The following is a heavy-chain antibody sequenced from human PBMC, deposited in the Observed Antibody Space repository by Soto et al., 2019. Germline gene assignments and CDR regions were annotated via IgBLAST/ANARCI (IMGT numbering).Heavy chain of an antibody. V-gene: IGHV2-5*01. D-gene: IGHD6-19*01. CDR2: IYWNDDK. CDR3: AHRRYSSGWWWGGATRDGYYFDY. J-gene: IGHJ4*02. Sequence: SGPTLVNPTQTLTLTCTFSGFSLSTSGVGVGWIRQPPGKALEWLALIYWNDDKRYSPSLKSRLTITKDTSKNQVVLTMTNMDPVDTATYYCAHRRYSSGWWWGGATRDGYYFDYWGQGTLVTVSS. CDR1: GFSLSTSGVG.